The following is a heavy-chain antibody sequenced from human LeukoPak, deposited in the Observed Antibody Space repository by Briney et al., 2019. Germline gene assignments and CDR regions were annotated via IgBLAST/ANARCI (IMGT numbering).Heavy chain of an antibody. V-gene: IGHV1-69*05. CDR2: IIPIFGTA. D-gene: IGHD2-2*01. Sequence: SVKVSCKASGGTFSSYAISWVRQAPGQGLEWMGGIIPIFGTANYAQKFQGRVTITTDESTSTAYMELSSLRSEDTAVYYCARGRVVVPAATPNYYYYMDVWGKGTTVTVSS. J-gene: IGHJ6*03. CDR1: GGTFSSYA. CDR3: ARGRVVVPAATPNYYYYMDV.